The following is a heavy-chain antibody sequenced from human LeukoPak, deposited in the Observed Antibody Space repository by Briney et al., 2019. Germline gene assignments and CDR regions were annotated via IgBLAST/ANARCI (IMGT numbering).Heavy chain of an antibody. J-gene: IGHJ4*02. D-gene: IGHD2-15*01. CDR3: ARAPRLLSGYFDY. V-gene: IGHV4-59*12. Sequence: SETLSLTCTVPGGSISSYYWGWIRQPPGKGLEWIGYIYYSGSTNYNPSLKSRVTISVDTSKNQFSLKLSSVTAADTAVYYCARAPRLLSGYFDYWGQGTLVTVSS. CDR2: IYYSGST. CDR1: GGSISSYY.